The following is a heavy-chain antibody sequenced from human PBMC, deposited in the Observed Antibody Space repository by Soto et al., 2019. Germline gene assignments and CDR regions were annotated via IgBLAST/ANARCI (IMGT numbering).Heavy chain of an antibody. V-gene: IGHV1-46*01. J-gene: IGHJ4*02. CDR3: ARPPYPGCINAVCYPLDY. CDR1: GYTFTSYY. Sequence: QVQLVQSGAEVKKPGASVKISCKASGYTFTSYYMHWVRQAPGQGLEWMGIINPSGGSTNYAQKLQGRVDMTRDTSTSTAYVELNSLRSEDTAVYYCARPPYPGCINAVCYPLDYWGQGTLVTVSS. D-gene: IGHD2-8*01. CDR2: INPSGGST.